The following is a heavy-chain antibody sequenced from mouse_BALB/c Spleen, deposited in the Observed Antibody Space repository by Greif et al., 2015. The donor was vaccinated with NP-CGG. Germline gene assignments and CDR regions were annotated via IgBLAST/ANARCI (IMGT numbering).Heavy chain of an antibody. CDR1: GFSLTSYG. CDR3: ARIYDYDNYAMDY. V-gene: IGHV2-9*02. CDR2: IWAGGST. J-gene: IGHJ4*01. Sequence: QVHVKQSGPGLVAPSQSLSITCTVSGFSLTSYGVHWVRQPPGKGLEWLGVIWAGGSTNYNSALMSRLSISKDNSKSQVFLKMNSLQTDDTAMYYCARIYDYDNYAMDYWGQGTSVTVSS. D-gene: IGHD2-4*01.